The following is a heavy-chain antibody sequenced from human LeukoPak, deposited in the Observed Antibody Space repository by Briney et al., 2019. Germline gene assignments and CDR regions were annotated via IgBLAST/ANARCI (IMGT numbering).Heavy chain of an antibody. CDR2: INHSGST. V-gene: IGHV4-39*07. Sequence: SETLSLTCTVSGDSISSSIYYWSWIRQPPGKGLEWIGEINHSGSTNYNPSLKSRVTISVDTSKNQFSLKLSSVTAADTAVYYCARGLRSDYWGQGTLVTVSS. CDR3: ARGLRSDY. CDR1: GDSISSSIYY. J-gene: IGHJ4*02.